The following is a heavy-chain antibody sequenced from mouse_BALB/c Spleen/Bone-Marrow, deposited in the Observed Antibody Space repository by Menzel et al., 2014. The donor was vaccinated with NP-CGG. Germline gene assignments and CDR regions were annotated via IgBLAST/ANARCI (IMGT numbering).Heavy chain of an antibody. CDR1: GFSLTSYV. J-gene: IGHJ4*01. V-gene: IGHV2-9*02. CDR3: ARGSYYEGAMDY. Sequence: VQRVESGPGLVAPSQSLSITCTVSGFSLTSYVVHWVRQPPGKVLKWLGVIWAGGSTNYNSALMSRLSISKDNSKSQVVLKMNSLQTDDTAMYYCARGSYYEGAMDYWGQGTSVTVSS. CDR2: IWAGGST. D-gene: IGHD1-1*01.